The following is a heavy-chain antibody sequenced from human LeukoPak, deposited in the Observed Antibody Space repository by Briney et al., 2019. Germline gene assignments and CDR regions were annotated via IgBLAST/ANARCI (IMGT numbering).Heavy chain of an antibody. Sequence: SETLSLTCTVSGGSIGGNSYWSWIRQPPGKGPERIGHISNSGSTYYSPSLSSRVTISLDTSKNQFSLKLRSVTAADTAVYYCARGGASSIPLDYWGRGTLVTVSS. CDR3: ARGGASSIPLDY. CDR1: GGSIGGNSY. CDR2: ISNSGST. D-gene: IGHD1-26*01. J-gene: IGHJ4*02. V-gene: IGHV4-61*01.